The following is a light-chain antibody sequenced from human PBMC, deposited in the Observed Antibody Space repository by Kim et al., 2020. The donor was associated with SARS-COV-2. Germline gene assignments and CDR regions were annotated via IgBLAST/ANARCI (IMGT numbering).Light chain of an antibody. V-gene: IGKV1-39*01. CDR3: QQSYSTLFT. J-gene: IGKJ3*01. CDR1: QSISSY. CDR2: AAS. Sequence: ASGGDRFTITCRASQSISSYLNWYQQKPGKAPKLLIYAASSLQSGVPSRFSGSGSGTDFTLTISSLQPEDFATYYCQQSYSTLFTFGPGTKVDIK.